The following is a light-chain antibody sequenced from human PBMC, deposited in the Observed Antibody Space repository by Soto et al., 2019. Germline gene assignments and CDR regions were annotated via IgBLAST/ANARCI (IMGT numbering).Light chain of an antibody. J-gene: IGKJ2*01. V-gene: IGKV3-15*01. CDR3: QQYDNWPPYT. CDR2: GAS. CDR1: QSVSSN. Sequence: EIVMTQSPATLSLSPGERATLSCRASQSVSSNLAWYQQKPGQAPRLLIYGASTRATGIPTRFSGSGSGTEFTLTIGSLQSEDFALYYCQQYDNWPPYTLGQGTRLEI.